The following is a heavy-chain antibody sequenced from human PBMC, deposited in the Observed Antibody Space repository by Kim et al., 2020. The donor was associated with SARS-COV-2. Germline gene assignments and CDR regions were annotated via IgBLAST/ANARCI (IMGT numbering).Heavy chain of an antibody. CDR2: ISYDGSNK. J-gene: IGHJ4*02. V-gene: IGHV3-30*04. Sequence: GGSLRLSCAASGFTFSSYAMYWVRQAPGKGLEWVAVISYDGSNKYYADSVKGRFTISRDNSKNTLYLQMNSLRAEDTAVYYCARDRAAVVTPNLDYWGQG. CDR3: ARDRAAVVTPNLDY. D-gene: IGHD2-21*02. CDR1: GFTFSSYA.